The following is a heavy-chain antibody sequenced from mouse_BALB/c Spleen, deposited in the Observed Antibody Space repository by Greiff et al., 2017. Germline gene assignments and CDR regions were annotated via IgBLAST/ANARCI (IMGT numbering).Heavy chain of an antibody. CDR3: ARDRYDGY. CDR1: GYTFSSYW. CDR2: ILPGSGST. V-gene: IGHV1-9*01. Sequence: VQLQQSGAELMKPGASVKISCTATGYTFSSYWLEWVKQRPGHGLEWIGEILPGSGSTNYNEKFKGKATFTADTSANTAYMQLSSLTSEDSAVYYCARDRYDGYWGQGTTLTVSS. D-gene: IGHD2-14*01. J-gene: IGHJ2*01.